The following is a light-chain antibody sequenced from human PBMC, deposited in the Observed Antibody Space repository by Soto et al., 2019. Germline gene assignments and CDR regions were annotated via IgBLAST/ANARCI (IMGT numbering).Light chain of an antibody. J-gene: IGKJ1*01. CDR3: QQRSNWPRT. V-gene: IGKV3-11*01. CDR2: EAS. Sequence: ILLTQSPSTLSLSLWKIVTLSCMASQNISSFLTWYQQKPGKAPKLLIYEASNLDTGIPSRFSGSGSGTEFTLTISSLQPEDFATYYCQQRSNWPRTFGQGTKVDIK. CDR1: QNISSF.